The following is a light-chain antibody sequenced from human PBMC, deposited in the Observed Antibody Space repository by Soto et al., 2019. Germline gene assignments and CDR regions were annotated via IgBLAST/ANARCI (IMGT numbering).Light chain of an antibody. CDR3: SSYAGTNIVV. J-gene: IGLJ2*01. CDR2: EVS. Sequence: QSALTQPPSASGSPGQSVTISCTGTSSDVGGYNFVSWYQQHPGKAPKLLIYEVSERPSGVPDRVSGSKSGTTASLTVSGLQAEDEADSYCSSYAGTNIVVFGGWTKLTVL. V-gene: IGLV2-8*01. CDR1: SSDVGGYNF.